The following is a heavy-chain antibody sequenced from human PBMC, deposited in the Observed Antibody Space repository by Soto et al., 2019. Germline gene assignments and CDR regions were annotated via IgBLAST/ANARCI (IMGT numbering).Heavy chain of an antibody. D-gene: IGHD3-22*01. J-gene: IGHJ4*02. CDR3: ARVDSSGSYFDS. Sequence: QVQLQESGPGLVKPSETLSLTCTVSGGSISSYYWSWIRQPPGKGLEWIAYIYYTGSTNYNPSLKRRVTLSADTSKNQFSLKLSTVTAADPAMYYCARVDSSGSYFDSWGQGTLVTVSS. CDR1: GGSISSYY. V-gene: IGHV4-59*01. CDR2: IYYTGST.